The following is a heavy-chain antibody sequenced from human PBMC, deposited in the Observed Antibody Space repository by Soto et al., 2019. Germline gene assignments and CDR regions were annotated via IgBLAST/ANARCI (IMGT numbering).Heavy chain of an antibody. CDR2: IYHSGST. CDR3: ARVRGGLGSSSRYYFDY. V-gene: IGHV4-30-2*01. J-gene: IGHJ4*02. D-gene: IGHD6-6*01. Sequence: QLQLQESGSGLVKPSQTLSLTCAVSGGSISSGGYSWSWIRQPPGKGLEWIGYIYHSGSTYYNPSLQSRVALSVDRSKNQFSLKLSSVTAADTAVYYCARVRGGLGSSSRYYFDYWGQGTLVTVSS. CDR1: GGSISSGGYS.